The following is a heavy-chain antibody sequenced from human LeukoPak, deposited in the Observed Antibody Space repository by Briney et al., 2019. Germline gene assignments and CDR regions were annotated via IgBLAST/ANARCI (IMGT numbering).Heavy chain of an antibody. CDR2: IRSKAYGGTT. V-gene: IGHV3-49*03. J-gene: IGHJ4*02. CDR3: TRDLGGDYPGHFDY. Sequence: GGSLRLSCTASGFTFGDYAMSWFRQAPGKGLEWVGFIRSKAYGGTTEYAASVKGRFTISRDDSKSIAYPQMNSLKTEDTAVYYCTRDLGGDYPGHFDYWGQGTLVTVSS. CDR1: GFTFGDYA. D-gene: IGHD3-16*01.